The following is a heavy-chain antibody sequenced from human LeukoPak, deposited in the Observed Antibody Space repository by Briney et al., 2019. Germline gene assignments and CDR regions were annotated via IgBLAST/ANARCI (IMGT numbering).Heavy chain of an antibody. CDR3: ARGFYGGNSLDDAFDI. J-gene: IGHJ3*02. Sequence: GASVKVSCKASGGTFSSYAISWVRQAPGQGLEWMGGIIPIFGTANYAQKFQGRVTITADESTSTAYMELSSLRSEDTAVYYCARGFYGGNSLDDAFDIWGQGTMVTVSS. D-gene: IGHD4-23*01. CDR2: IIPIFGTA. V-gene: IGHV1-69*13. CDR1: GGTFSSYA.